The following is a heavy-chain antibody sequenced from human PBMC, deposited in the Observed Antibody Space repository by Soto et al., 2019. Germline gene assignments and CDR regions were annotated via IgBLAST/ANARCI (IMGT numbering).Heavy chain of an antibody. J-gene: IGHJ6*02. CDR2: IIPLFGTA. CDR3: ARGGVQVPAGMGDYFYGMDV. CDR1: GGTFSSYG. V-gene: IGHV1-69*06. Sequence: QVQLVQSGAEVKKPGSSVKVSCKTSGGTFSSYGISWVRQAPGQGLEWMGGIIPLFGTANYAQKFQGRVTITADKSTTTPYMEPSSLKAEDTAVFYCARGGVQVPAGMGDYFYGMDVWGQGTAVTVSS. D-gene: IGHD2-2*01.